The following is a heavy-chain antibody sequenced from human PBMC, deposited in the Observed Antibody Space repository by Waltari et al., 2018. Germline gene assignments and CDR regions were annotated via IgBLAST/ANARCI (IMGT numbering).Heavy chain of an antibody. CDR2: ISFRGGTT. CDR3: ARDRGDGYNYNPYY. V-gene: IGHV3-48*03. J-gene: IGHJ4*02. CDR1: CFTFRNYE. D-gene: IGHD5-12*01. Sequence: EVQLVESGGDLVQHGGSLRLSCYASCFTFRNYEWNWIGPAPGRGREWVSYISFRGGTTNYADSVKGRFTISRDNAKNSLYLQMNSLRAEDTAVYYCARDRGDGYNYNPYYWGQGTLVTVSS.